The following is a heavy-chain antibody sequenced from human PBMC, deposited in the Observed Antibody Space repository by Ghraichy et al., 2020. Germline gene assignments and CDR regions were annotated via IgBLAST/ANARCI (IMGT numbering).Heavy chain of an antibody. CDR3: ARHRGGWFDP. J-gene: IGHJ5*02. CDR1: GFSFSSYD. Sequence: GGSLRLSCAASGFSFSSYDMNWVRQAPGKGLKWVSYITTISGTTYYADSVKGRFTISRDNAKNSLYLQMNSLRDEETAVYYCARHRGGWFDPWGQGTLVTVSS. D-gene: IGHD3-16*01. V-gene: IGHV3-48*02. CDR2: ITTISGTT.